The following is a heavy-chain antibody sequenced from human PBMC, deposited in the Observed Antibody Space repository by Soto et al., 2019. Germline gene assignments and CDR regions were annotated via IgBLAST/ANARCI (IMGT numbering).Heavy chain of an antibody. CDR2: ISNDESKK. CDR1: GFTFSTYA. Sequence: PGGSLRLSCAASGFTFSTYAVHWVRQAPGKGLEWVSVISNDESKKYYADYVKGRFTISRDNSNNTVYLQMNSLRAEDTAVYYCARGIAVAGLDYWG. D-gene: IGHD6-19*01. V-gene: IGHV3-30-3*01. CDR3: ARGIAVAGLDY. J-gene: IGHJ4*01.